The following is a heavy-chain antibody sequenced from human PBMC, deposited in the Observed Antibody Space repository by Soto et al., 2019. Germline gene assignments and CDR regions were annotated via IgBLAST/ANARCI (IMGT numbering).Heavy chain of an antibody. CDR2: IDPSDSDT. CDR1: GYSFTSYW. Sequence: GESLKISCKGSGYSFTSYWISWVRQMPGKGLEWMGRIDPSDSDTKYSPSFQGQVTISVDKSITTAYLQWSSLKASDTAMYYCARTPGPEVAASLEYYYFSGMDVWGQGTTVTVSS. J-gene: IGHJ6*02. D-gene: IGHD2-15*01. V-gene: IGHV5-10-1*04. CDR3: ARTPGPEVAASLEYYYFSGMDV.